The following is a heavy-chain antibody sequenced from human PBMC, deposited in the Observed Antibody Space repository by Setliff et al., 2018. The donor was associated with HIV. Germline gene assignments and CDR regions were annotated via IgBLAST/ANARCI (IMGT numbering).Heavy chain of an antibody. CDR3: ARGGRGGLNFMADAFDI. J-gene: IGHJ3*02. CDR2: IYHNGNT. V-gene: IGHV4-39*02. D-gene: IGHD1-26*01. Sequence: SETLSLTCAVSGDSINSSSYYWGWIRQHPGKGLEWIASIYHNGNTYYNPSLKSRATTSVDTSKNHLSLKVSSVTAADTALYFCARGGRGGLNFMADAFDIWGQGTVVTVSS. CDR1: GDSINSSSYY.